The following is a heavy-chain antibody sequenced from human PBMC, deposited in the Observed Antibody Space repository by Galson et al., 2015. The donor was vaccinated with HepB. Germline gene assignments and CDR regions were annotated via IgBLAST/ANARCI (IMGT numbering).Heavy chain of an antibody. CDR1: GASITNSLYF. Sequence: LSLTCSVSGASITNSLYFWGWIRQPPGKGLEWIGSIYYTGNTYYNPSLKSRVTISLDTSKSHFSLSLRSVTAADTAVYYCARQPEYYFDYWGHGALVAVSS. CDR2: IYYTGNT. D-gene: IGHD1-14*01. CDR3: ARQPEYYFDY. J-gene: IGHJ4*01. V-gene: IGHV4-39*01.